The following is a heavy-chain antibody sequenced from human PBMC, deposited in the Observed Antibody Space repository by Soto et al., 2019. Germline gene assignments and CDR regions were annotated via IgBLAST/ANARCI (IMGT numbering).Heavy chain of an antibody. CDR2: IYYSGGT. V-gene: IGHV4-59*08. CDR3: ARGGWRQIDY. J-gene: IGHJ4*02. D-gene: IGHD3-3*01. Sequence: QVQLQESGPGLVKPSETLSLTSSVSGGSIGSYYWSWIRQPPGKGLEWIGYIYYSGGTNYNPSLKSRVTISVDTSKNQFSLKLSSVTAADTAVYYCARGGWRQIDYWGQGTLVTVSS. CDR1: GGSIGSYY.